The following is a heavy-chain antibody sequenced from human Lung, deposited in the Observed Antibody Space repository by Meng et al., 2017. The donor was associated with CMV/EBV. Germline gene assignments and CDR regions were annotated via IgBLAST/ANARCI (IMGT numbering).Heavy chain of an antibody. CDR1: GDSITNHNW. V-gene: IGHV4-4*02. D-gene: IGHD3-10*01. CDR2: IPHRGSS. CDR3: LRRSGGSV. Sequence: QVRSRGSGPALVKPSEPLSLTCAVSGDSITNHNWWAWVRQPPGKGLEWIGEIPHRGSSAYNPSLKSRVSMSIDKSKNQFSLKLTSVTAADTAVYHCLRRSGGSVWGQGTLVTVSS. J-gene: IGHJ1*01.